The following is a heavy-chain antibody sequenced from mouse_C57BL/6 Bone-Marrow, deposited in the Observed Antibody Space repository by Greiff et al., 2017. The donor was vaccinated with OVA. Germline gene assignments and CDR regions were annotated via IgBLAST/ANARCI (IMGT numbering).Heavy chain of an antibody. D-gene: IGHD3-2*02. Sequence: VQLKQSGPGLVKPSQSLSLTCSVTGYSITSGYYWNWIRQFPGNKLEWMGYISYDGSNNYNPSLKNRISITRDTSKNQFFLKLNSVTTEDTATYYCASRLTLYYYAMDYWGQGTSVTVSS. CDR1: GYSITSGYY. V-gene: IGHV3-6*01. CDR2: ISYDGSN. J-gene: IGHJ4*01. CDR3: ASRLTLYYYAMDY.